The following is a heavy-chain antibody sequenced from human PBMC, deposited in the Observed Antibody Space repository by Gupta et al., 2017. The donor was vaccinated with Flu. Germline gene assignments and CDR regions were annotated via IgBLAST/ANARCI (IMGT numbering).Heavy chain of an antibody. CDR3: AKDRSSVDAFDI. V-gene: IGHV3-9*01. J-gene: IGHJ3*02. CDR1: GFPFDDYP. CDR2: TDWNAGGL. D-gene: IGHD6-6*01. Sequence: EAQLVESGGGWVQPGRSLRLSCVASGFPFDDYPMHWVRQAPGKGLEWASGTDWNAGGLGYAESVRGRFTISRDNARNTLYLQMNSLRPEDTALYFCAKDRSSVDAFDIWGLGTMVTVSS.